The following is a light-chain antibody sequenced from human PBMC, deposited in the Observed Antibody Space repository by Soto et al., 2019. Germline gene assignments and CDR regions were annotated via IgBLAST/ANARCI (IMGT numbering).Light chain of an antibody. CDR2: DAS. CDR1: QSVSDNH. CDR3: QQRLNWPPG. J-gene: IGKJ4*01. Sequence: DIVLTQSPGTLSLSPGERATLSFSASQSVSDNHLAWYQQKPGQPPRLLIYDASNRATGIPARFSGSRSGTDFTLTISDLEPADFGLYYCQQRLNWPPGFGRGTKVDIK. V-gene: IGKV3-11*01.